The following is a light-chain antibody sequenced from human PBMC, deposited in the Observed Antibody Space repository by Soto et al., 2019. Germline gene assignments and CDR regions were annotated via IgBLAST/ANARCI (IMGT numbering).Light chain of an antibody. V-gene: IGLV2-14*03. J-gene: IGLJ1*01. CDR1: SSDVGGSNF. CDR2: GVA. Sequence: QSALTQPASVSDSPGQSITISCTGTSSDVGGSNFVSWYQQHPGKPPKLIIYGVANRPSGVSNRFSGSKSGSTASLIISRLQTEDEADYYCVSYTSSTTYVFGTGTKV. CDR3: VSYTSSTTYV.